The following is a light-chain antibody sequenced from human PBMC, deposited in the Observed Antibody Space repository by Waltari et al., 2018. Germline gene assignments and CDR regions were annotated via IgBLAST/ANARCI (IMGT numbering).Light chain of an antibody. CDR2: DAS. CDR1: QDIASA. Sequence: AIQLTQSPSSLSASVGHRITITSRASQDIASALAWYVQKPGKAPHLLIYDASTLESGVPSRFSGSGSGTDFTLSISGLQPEDFATYYCQQFINYPLTFGPGTTVDIK. CDR3: QQFINYPLT. J-gene: IGKJ3*01. V-gene: IGKV1D-13*01.